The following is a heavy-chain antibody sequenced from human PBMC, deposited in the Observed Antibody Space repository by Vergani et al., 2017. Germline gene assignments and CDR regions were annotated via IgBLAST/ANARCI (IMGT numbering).Heavy chain of an antibody. J-gene: IGHJ6*03. Sequence: QVQPVESGGGVVQPGRSLRLLCSASGFTFSSYAMHWVRQAPGKGLEWVAVISYDGSNKYYADSVKGRFTISRDNSKNTLYLQMNSLRAEDTAVYYCARDPVVVVAATKGNYYMDVWGKGP. D-gene: IGHD2-15*01. CDR3: ARDPVVVVAATKGNYYMDV. CDR2: ISYDGSNK. V-gene: IGHV3-30-3*01. CDR1: GFTFSSYA.